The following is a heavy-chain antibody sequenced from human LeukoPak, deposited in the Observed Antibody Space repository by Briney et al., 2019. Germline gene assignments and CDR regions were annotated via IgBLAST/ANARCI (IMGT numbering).Heavy chain of an antibody. CDR2: INTNTGNP. CDR1: GYTFTTYA. CDR3: ARETTVAADAFDI. Sequence: ASVKVSCKASGYTFTTYAMNWVRQAPGQGLEWMGRINTNTGNPTYAQDFSGRFVFSLDTSVSTAYLQISSLKADDAAVYYCARETTVAADAFDIWGQGTLVTVSS. V-gene: IGHV7-4-1*02. D-gene: IGHD6-19*01. J-gene: IGHJ3*02.